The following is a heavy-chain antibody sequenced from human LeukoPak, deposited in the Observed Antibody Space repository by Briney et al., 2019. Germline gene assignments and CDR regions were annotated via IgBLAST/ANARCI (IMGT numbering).Heavy chain of an antibody. J-gene: IGHJ4*02. Sequence: ASVKVSCKASGYTFTGYYMHWVRQAPGQGPEWMGWVSAYNGNTNYAQNLQGRVTMTTDTSTSTAYMELRSLRSDDTAVYYCARRFGESNDYWGQGTLVTVSS. CDR1: GYTFTGYY. V-gene: IGHV1-18*04. D-gene: IGHD3-10*01. CDR2: VSAYNGNT. CDR3: ARRFGESNDY.